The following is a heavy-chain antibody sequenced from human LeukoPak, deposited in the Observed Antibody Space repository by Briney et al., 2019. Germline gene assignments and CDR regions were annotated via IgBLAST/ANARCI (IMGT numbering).Heavy chain of an antibody. CDR2: INPSGGST. V-gene: IGHV1-46*01. Sequence: ASVKVSCKASGYTFTSYYMHWVRQAPGQGLEWMGIINPSGGSTSYARKFQGRVTMTRDTSTSTVYMELSSLRSEDTAVYYCARDREGQTYWFDPWGQGTLITVSS. CDR3: ARDREGQTYWFDP. J-gene: IGHJ5*02. CDR1: GYTFTSYY.